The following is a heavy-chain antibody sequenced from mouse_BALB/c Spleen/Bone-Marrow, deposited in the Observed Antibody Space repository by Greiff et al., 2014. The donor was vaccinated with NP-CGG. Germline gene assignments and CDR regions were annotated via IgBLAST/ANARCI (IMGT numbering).Heavy chain of an antibody. J-gene: IGHJ1*01. CDR3: ARGSSFSYWYFDD. V-gene: IGHV1S56*01. CDR2: IYPGDGSS. CDR1: GYSFTSYY. D-gene: IGHD1-1*01. Sequence: VQLQQSGPELVKPGASVKMSCKASGYSFTSYYIHWVKQRPGQGLEWIGWIYPGDGSSKYNEKFKGKTTLTADKSSSTVYMLISSLTSEDSAIYFCARGSSFSYWYFDDWGAGTTVTVSS.